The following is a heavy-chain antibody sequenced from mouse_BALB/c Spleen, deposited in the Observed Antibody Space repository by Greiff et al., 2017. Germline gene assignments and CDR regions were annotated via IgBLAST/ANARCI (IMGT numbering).Heavy chain of an antibody. CDR2: ISSGGSYT. CDR1: GFTFSSYT. Sequence: EVMLVESGGGLVKPGGSLKLSCAASGFTFSSYTMSWVRQTPEKRLEWVATISSGGSYTYYPDSVKGRFTISRDNAKNTLYLQMSSLKSEDTAMYYCTRDRRYGPYYAMDYWGQGTSVTVSS. D-gene: IGHD2-14*01. V-gene: IGHV5-6-4*01. CDR3: TRDRRYGPYYAMDY. J-gene: IGHJ4*01.